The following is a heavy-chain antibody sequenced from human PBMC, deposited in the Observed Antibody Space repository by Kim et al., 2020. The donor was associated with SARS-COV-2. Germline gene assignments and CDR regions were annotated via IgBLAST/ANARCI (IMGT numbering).Heavy chain of an antibody. CDR3: ARASPPAQSTVTTRSGFDY. V-gene: IGHV4-39*07. Sequence: SRVTISVDTSKNQFSLKLSSVTAADAAVYYCARASPPAQSTVTTRSGFDYWGQGTLVTVSS. J-gene: IGHJ4*02. D-gene: IGHD4-17*01.